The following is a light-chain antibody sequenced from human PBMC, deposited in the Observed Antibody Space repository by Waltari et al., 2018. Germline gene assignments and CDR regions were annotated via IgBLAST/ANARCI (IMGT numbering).Light chain of an antibody. CDR3: MIWHGSAAV. CDR2: YKSDSDK. CDR1: SGLNVGTYR. V-gene: IGLV5-45*03. J-gene: IGLJ7*01. Sequence: QAVLTQPSSLSATPGASASLTCTLRSGLNVGTYRIFWSQQKPGSPPQYLLRYKSDSDKQQGSGVPSRFSGSKDVSANAGILLISGLQSEDEADYYCMIWHGSAAVFGGGTQLTVL.